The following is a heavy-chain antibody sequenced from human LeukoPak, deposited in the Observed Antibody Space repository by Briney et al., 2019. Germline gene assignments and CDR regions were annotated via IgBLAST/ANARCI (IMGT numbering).Heavy chain of an antibody. CDR3: ARGQTYSSSWFGMDV. CDR1: GGTFSSYA. D-gene: IGHD6-13*01. J-gene: IGHJ6*02. CDR2: IIPIFGTA. Sequence: SAKVSCTASGGTFSSYAISWVRQAPGQGLEWMGGIIPIFGTANYAQKFQGRVTITADEFTSTANMELSSLRSEDTAVYYCARGQTYSSSWFGMDVWGQGTTVTVSS. V-gene: IGHV1-69*13.